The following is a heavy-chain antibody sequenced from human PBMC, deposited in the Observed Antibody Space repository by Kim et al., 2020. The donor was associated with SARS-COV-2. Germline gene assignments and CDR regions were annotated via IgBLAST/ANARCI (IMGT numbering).Heavy chain of an antibody. D-gene: IGHD6-19*01. J-gene: IGHJ5*01. CDR3: VKDLGQCRFDP. CDR1: GFIFGTSA. Sequence: GGSLRLSCAASGFIFGTSAMSWVRQVPGKGLEWVSAITATADITSYADSVKGRFTISRDNSKRMVYLQMNGLRADDTALYYCVKDLGQCRFDPWAQGILVTVSS. V-gene: IGHV3-23*01. CDR2: ITATADIT.